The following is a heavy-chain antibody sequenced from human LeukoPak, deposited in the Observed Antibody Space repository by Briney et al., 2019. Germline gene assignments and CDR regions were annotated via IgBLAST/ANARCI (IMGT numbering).Heavy chain of an antibody. Sequence: QTLSLTCAISGDSVSSNSAAWNWIRQSPSRGLEWLGRTYYRSKWSKDYAVSVKSRITINPDTSNNQLSLQLNSVTPEDTAVYYCARSLDTDLREWGQGTLVTVSS. D-gene: IGHD5-18*01. CDR1: GDSVSSNSAA. CDR2: TYYRSKWSK. CDR3: ARSLDTDLRE. V-gene: IGHV6-1*01. J-gene: IGHJ4*02.